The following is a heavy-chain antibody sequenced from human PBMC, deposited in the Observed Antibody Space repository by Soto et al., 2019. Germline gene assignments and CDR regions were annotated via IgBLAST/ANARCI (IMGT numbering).Heavy chain of an antibody. V-gene: IGHV1-69*01. CDR2: IIPIFGTA. J-gene: IGHJ6*02. Sequence: QVQLVQSGAEVKKPGSSVKVSCKASGGTFSSYAISWVRQAPGQGLEWMGGIIPIFGTANYAQKFQGRVTITADESTSTAXMELSSLRSEDTAVYYCARVYCGGDCYYYYGMDVWGQGTTVTVSS. CDR1: GGTFSSYA. CDR3: ARVYCGGDCYYYYGMDV. D-gene: IGHD2-21*02.